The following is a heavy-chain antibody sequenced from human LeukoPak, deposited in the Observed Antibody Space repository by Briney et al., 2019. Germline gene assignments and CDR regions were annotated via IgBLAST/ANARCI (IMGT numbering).Heavy chain of an antibody. CDR2: ISAYNGNT. V-gene: IGHV1-18*01. CDR1: GYTFTSYG. J-gene: IGHJ6*02. D-gene: IGHD1-26*01. CDR3: ARVRWELPSPYYYYGMDV. Sequence: GASVKVSCKASGYTFTSYGISWVRQPPGQGLEWMGWISAYNGNTNYAQKLQGRVTMTTDTSTSTAYMELRSLRSDDTAVYYCARVRWELPSPYYYYGMDVWGQGTTVTVSS.